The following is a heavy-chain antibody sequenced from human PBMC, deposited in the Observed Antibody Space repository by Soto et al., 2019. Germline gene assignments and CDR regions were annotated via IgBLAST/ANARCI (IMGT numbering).Heavy chain of an antibody. D-gene: IGHD1-7*01. J-gene: IGHJ4*02. CDR1: GFTFSSYA. CDR2: ISGNGYDT. V-gene: IGHV3-23*01. CDR3: ASTPWNSGENRYFDY. Sequence: PGGSLRLSCAASGFTFSSYAMSWVRQAPGKGLEWVSSISGNGYDTYDADSVKGRFTISRDYSKNTLFLQMNSLRVEDTAIYYCASTPWNSGENRYFDYWGQGTLVTVSS.